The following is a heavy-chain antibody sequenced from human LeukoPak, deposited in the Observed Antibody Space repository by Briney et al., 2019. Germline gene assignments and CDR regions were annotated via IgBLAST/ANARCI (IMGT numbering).Heavy chain of an antibody. V-gene: IGHV1-24*01. CDR2: FDPEDGET. Sequence: ASVKVSCKVSGYTLTELSMHWVRQAPGKGLEWMGGFDPEDGETIYAQKFQGRVTVTEDTSTDTAYMELSSLRSEDTAVYYCATATGQRVARTGVWFDPWGQGTLVTVSS. CDR3: ATATGQRVARTGVWFDP. J-gene: IGHJ5*02. CDR1: GYTLTELS. D-gene: IGHD3-3*01.